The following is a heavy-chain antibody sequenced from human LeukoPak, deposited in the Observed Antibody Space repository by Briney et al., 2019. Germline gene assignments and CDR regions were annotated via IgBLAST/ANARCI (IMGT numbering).Heavy chain of an antibody. CDR3: AKLATSDTGETY. J-gene: IGHJ4*02. V-gene: IGHV1-46*01. CDR2: TNPSGDST. D-gene: IGHD3-16*01. Sequence: SVKVSCKASGYTFTINHIHWVRQAPGQGLEWMGVTNPSGDSTTYAQNFQGRVTMTRDTSASTVYMELRSLRSEDTAIYYCAKLATSDTGETYWGQGTLVTVSS. CDR1: GYTFTINH.